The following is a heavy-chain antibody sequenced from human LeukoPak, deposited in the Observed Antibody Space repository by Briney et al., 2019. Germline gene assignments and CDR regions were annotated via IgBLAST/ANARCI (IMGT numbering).Heavy chain of an antibody. CDR3: ARVATPYYYDSCGYYYTY. J-gene: IGHJ4*02. V-gene: IGHV4-34*01. Sequence: SETLSLTCTVSGGSISSYYWSWIRQPPVKGLEWIGEINHSGSTNYNPSLKSRVTISVDTSKNQFSLKLSSVTAADTAVYYCARVATPYYYDSCGYYYTYWGQGTLVTVSS. CDR1: GGSISSYY. CDR2: INHSGST. D-gene: IGHD3-22*01.